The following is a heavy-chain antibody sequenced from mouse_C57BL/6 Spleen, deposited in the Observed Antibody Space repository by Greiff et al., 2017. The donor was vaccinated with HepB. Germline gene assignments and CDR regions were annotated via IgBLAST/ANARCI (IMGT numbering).Heavy chain of an antibody. CDR2: ISSGSSTI. CDR1: GFTFSDYG. D-gene: IGHD4-1*01. J-gene: IGHJ2*01. V-gene: IGHV5-17*01. Sequence: EVKLVESGGGLVKPGGSLKLSCAASGFTFSDYGMHWVRQAREKGLEWVAYISSGSSTIYYADTVKGRFTISRDNAKNTLFLQMTSLRSEDTSMYYCARYPNWYWGQGTTLTVSS. CDR3: ARYPNWY.